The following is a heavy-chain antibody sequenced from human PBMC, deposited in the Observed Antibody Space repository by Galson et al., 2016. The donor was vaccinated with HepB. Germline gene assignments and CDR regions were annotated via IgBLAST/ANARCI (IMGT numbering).Heavy chain of an antibody. CDR2: SKSKTDGGAI. CDR1: GFSFSTAW. V-gene: IGHV3-15*01. J-gene: IGHJ4*03. Sequence: LRLSCAASGFSFSTAWMTWVRQAPGKGLEWIGRSKSKTDGGAIDYAAPVRGRFTISRDDSRDTLFLQMNSLKFEDTAVYYCTVCGLTGDLDYWGRGTRVAVSS. CDR3: TVCGLTGDLDY. D-gene: IGHD3-9*01.